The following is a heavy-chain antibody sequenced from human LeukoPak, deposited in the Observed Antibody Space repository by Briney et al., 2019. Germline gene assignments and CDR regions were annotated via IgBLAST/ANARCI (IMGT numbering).Heavy chain of an antibody. J-gene: IGHJ6*02. CDR3: ARVESSGDGMDA. CDR1: GGTFSSYA. V-gene: IGHV1-69*04. CDR2: IIPILGIA. D-gene: IGHD6-19*01. Sequence: SVKVSCKASGGTFSSYAISWVRQAPGQGLEWMGRIIPILGIANYAQKFQGRVTITADKSTSTAYMELSSLRSEDTAVYYCARVESSGDGMDAWGQGTTVTVSS.